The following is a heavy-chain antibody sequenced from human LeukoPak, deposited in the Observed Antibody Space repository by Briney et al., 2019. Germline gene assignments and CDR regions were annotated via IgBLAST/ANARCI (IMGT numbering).Heavy chain of an antibody. Sequence: PSETLSLTCTVSGGSISSGDYYWSWIRQPPGKGLEWIGYIYYSGSTYYNPSLKSRVTISVDTSKNQFSLKLSSVTAADTAVYYCARGRGDSGVPDAFDIWGQGTMVTVSS. CDR3: ARGRGDSGVPDAFDI. D-gene: IGHD2-21*02. J-gene: IGHJ3*02. V-gene: IGHV4-30-4*01. CDR2: IYYSGST. CDR1: GGSISSGDYY.